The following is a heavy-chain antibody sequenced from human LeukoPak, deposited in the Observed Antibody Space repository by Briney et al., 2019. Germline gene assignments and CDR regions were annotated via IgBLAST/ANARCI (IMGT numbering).Heavy chain of an antibody. CDR3: ASSLPYSSSWYVLDY. V-gene: IGHV3-30*03. Sequence: PGGSLRLSCAASGFTFSSDGMHWVRQAPGKGLEWVAVISYDGSNKYYADSVKGRFTISRDNSKNTLYLQMNSLRAEDTAVYYCASSLPYSSSWYVLDYWGQGTLVTVSS. D-gene: IGHD6-13*01. J-gene: IGHJ4*02. CDR2: ISYDGSNK. CDR1: GFTFSSDG.